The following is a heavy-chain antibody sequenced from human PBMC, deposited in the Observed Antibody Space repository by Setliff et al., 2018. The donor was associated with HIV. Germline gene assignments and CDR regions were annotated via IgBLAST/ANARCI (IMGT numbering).Heavy chain of an antibody. J-gene: IGHJ4*02. V-gene: IGHV4-61*09. CDR3: TRDLTGFGSIFKY. Sequence: SETLSLTCTVSGGSITSGNYYWSWIRQPAGKGLEWIGHIYITGSTDYNPSLKSRVTISVDTSKNQFSLKLTSVTATDTAVYYCTRDLTGFGSIFKYWGQGTLVTVSS. CDR1: GGSITSGNYY. D-gene: IGHD2-21*01. CDR2: IYITGST.